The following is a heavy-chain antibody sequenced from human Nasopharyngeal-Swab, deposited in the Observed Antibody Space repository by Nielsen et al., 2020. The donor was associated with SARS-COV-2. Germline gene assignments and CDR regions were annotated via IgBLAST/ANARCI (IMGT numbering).Heavy chain of an antibody. CDR2: TRLSGSG. Sequence: WIRQPPGKGLEWIGETRLSGSGNYKPSLNSRVSMSVDASKNQFSLKLDSVTAADTAVYYCARGGRHGCSSANRPCAIDVWGQGATVTVSS. V-gene: IGHV4-34*01. CDR3: ARGGRHGCSSANRPCAIDV. D-gene: IGHD2-2*01. J-gene: IGHJ6*02.